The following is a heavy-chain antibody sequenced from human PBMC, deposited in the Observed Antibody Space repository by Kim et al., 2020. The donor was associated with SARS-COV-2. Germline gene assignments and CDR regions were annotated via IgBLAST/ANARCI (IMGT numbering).Heavy chain of an antibody. CDR1: GFTFSGSA. CDR3: TSGLNYDILTGYYYYGMDV. CDR2: IRSKANSYAT. D-gene: IGHD3-9*01. V-gene: IGHV3-73*01. Sequence: GGSLRLSCAASGFTFSGSAMHWVRQASGKGLEWVGRIRSKANSYATAYAASVKGRFTISRDDSKNTAYLQMNSLKTEDTAVYYCTSGLNYDILTGYYYYGMDVWGQGTTVTVSS. J-gene: IGHJ6*02.